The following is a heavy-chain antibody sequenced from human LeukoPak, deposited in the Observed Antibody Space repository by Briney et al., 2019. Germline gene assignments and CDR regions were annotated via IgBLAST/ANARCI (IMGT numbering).Heavy chain of an antibody. V-gene: IGHV3-13*01. J-gene: IGHJ3*02. CDR2: IGTAGDT. CDR1: GFTFSSYD. CDR3: ARSYAYCGGDCYSEEDHAFDI. D-gene: IGHD2-21*02. Sequence: GGSLRLSCAASGFTFSSYDMQWVRQATGKGLEWVSAIGTAGDTYYPGSVKGRFTISRENAKNSLYLQMNSLRAGDTAVYYCARSYAYCGGDCYSEEDHAFDIWGQGTMVTVSS.